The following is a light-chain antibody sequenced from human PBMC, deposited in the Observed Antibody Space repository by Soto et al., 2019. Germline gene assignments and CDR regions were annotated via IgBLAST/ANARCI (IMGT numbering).Light chain of an antibody. CDR2: SDN. V-gene: IGLV1-44*01. J-gene: IGLJ2*01. CDR1: GSNIGSNN. CDR3: AAWDDSLNGMI. Sequence: QAVLTQPPSASGTPGQRVTISCSGSGSNIGSNNVNWYQHLPGTAPKLLIESDNQRPSGVPDRFSGSKSGTSASLAISGLLSEDEADYYCAAWDDSLNGMIFGGGTKLTVL.